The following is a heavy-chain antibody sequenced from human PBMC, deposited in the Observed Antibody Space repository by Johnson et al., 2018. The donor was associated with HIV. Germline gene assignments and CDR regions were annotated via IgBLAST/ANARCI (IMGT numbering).Heavy chain of an antibody. D-gene: IGHD5-12*01. CDR1: GFTFSSYG. CDR2: MSSDGSNK. V-gene: IGHV3-30*03. CDR3: ARDLRYSGYEYAFDI. Sequence: QVQLVESGGGVVQPGMSLRLSCAATGFTFSSYGMHWVRQAPGKGLEWVAVMSSDGSNKYYSDFVVGRFTISRDSSKNTLYLHMNSLSAEDRAVYYCARDLRYSGYEYAFDIWGQGTMVTVSS. J-gene: IGHJ3*02.